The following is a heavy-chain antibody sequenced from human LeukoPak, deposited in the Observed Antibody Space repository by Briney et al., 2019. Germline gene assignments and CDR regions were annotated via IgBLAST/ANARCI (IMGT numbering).Heavy chain of an antibody. CDR3: ARLFPSRNYFDY. Sequence: ASVKVSCKASGYTFTGHYMHWVRQAPGQGLEWMGWINPNNGGTHYAQNFQGRVTMTRDTSINTAFMELSRLKSDDTAVYYCARLFPSRNYFDYWGQGTLVTVSS. V-gene: IGHV1-2*02. CDR2: INPNNGGT. CDR1: GYTFTGHY. D-gene: IGHD2-2*01. J-gene: IGHJ4*02.